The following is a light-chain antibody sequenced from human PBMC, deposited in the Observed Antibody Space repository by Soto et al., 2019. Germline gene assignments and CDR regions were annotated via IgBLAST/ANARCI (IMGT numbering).Light chain of an antibody. CDR1: SSDVGSYNL. CDR2: EGS. Sequence: QSALTQPASVSGSPGQSITISCTGTSSDVGSYNLVSWYQHHPGKAPKLMIYEGSKRPSGVSNRFSGSKSGNTASLTISGLQAEYEADYYCCSYAGSSTVFGGGTKLTVL. CDR3: CSYAGSSTV. J-gene: IGLJ3*02. V-gene: IGLV2-23*01.